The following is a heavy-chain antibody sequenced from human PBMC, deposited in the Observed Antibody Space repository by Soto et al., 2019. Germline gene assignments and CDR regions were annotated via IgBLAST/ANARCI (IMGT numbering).Heavy chain of an antibody. Sequence: PGGSLRLSCAASGFTFSTYAMTWVRQAPGKGLEWVSAISASGGSTYYADSVKGRFTISRDNSKNTLYLQMNSLRVEDTAVYYYAQGGFPYSYGYWFDNWGQGTLVTVSS. V-gene: IGHV3-23*01. CDR1: GFTFSTYA. CDR2: ISASGGST. J-gene: IGHJ5*02. CDR3: AQGGFPYSYGYWFDN. D-gene: IGHD5-18*01.